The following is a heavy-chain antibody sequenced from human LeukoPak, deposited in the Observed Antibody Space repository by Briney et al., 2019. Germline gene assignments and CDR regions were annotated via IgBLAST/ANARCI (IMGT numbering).Heavy chain of an antibody. CDR1: GGSISSYY. J-gene: IGHJ2*01. CDR3: ARRGSGASLEYYFDL. Sequence: SETLSLTCTVSGGSISSYYWNWIRQPPGKGLEYIGYIYYSGNTNSNPSLNSRVTISVDTSKNQFSLKLSSVTAADTAVYYCARRGSGASLEYYFDLWGRGTLVTVSS. D-gene: IGHD1-14*01. V-gene: IGHV4-59*08. CDR2: IYYSGNT.